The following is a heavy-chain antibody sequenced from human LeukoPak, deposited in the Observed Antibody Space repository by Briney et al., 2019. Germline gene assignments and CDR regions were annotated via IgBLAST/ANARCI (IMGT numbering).Heavy chain of an antibody. CDR3: AKDMWRFGELDYDY. V-gene: IGHV3-43*02. CDR2: ISGDGGSR. J-gene: IGHJ4*02. Sequence: GGALRLSCAASGFTFDDYAMHWVRQAPGKGREWVSLISGDGGSRYYADSVKGRVTISRDNSKNSLYLQMNSLRTEDTALYYCAKDMWRFGELDYDYWGQGTLVTVSS. D-gene: IGHD3-10*01. CDR1: GFTFDDYA.